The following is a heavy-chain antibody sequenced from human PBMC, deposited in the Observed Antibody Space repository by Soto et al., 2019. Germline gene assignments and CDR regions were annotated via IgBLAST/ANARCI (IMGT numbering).Heavy chain of an antibody. CDR2: INHSGST. V-gene: IGHV4-34*01. CDR1: GGSFSGYY. D-gene: IGHD5-12*01. Sequence: SETLSLTCAVYGGSFSGYYWSWIRQPPGKGLEWIGEINHSGSTNYNPSLKSRVTISVDTSKNQFSLKLSSVTAADTAVYYCARGGNIGYSGYDSYFDPWGQGTLVTVSS. J-gene: IGHJ4*02. CDR3: ARGGNIGYSGYDSYFDP.